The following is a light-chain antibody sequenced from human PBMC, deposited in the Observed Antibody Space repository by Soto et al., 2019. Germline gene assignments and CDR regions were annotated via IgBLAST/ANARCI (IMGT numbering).Light chain of an antibody. V-gene: IGKV1-39*01. Sequence: DIQMTQSPSSLSASVGDRVSITGRASQTIGNYLIWYQHRPGKAPKVLIYAASNLKIGVPSRFSGSGSGTDFTLTISNLQPEDSATYYCQQSYAAPLTFGIGTKVEIK. CDR2: AAS. J-gene: IGKJ2*01. CDR1: QTIGNY. CDR3: QQSYAAPLT.